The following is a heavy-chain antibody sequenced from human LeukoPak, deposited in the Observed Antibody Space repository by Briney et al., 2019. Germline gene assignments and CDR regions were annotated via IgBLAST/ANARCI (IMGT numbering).Heavy chain of an antibody. CDR1: GYSISSGYY. V-gene: IGHV4-38-2*02. J-gene: IGHJ3*02. D-gene: IGHD2-15*01. CDR2: IYHSGST. CDR3: ATVLGGAFDI. Sequence: SETLSLTCTVTGYSISSGYYWGWIRQPPGKGLEWIGSIYHSGSTYYNPSLKSRVTISVDTSKNQFSLKLSSVTAADTAVYYCATVLGGAFDIWGQGTMVTVSS.